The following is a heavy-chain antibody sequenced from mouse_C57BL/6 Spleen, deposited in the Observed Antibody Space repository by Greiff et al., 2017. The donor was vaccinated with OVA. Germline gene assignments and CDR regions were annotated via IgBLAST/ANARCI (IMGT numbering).Heavy chain of an antibody. V-gene: IGHV1-54*01. D-gene: IGHD1-1*01. Sequence: VQLQESGAELVRPGTSVKVSCKASGYAFTNYLIEWVKQRPGQGLEWIGVINPGSGGTNYNEKFKGKATLTADKSSSTAYMQLSSLTSEDSAVYFCARSPEDLRYFDYWGQGTTLTVSS. CDR3: ARSPEDLRYFDY. CDR2: INPGSGGT. CDR1: GYAFTNYL. J-gene: IGHJ2*01.